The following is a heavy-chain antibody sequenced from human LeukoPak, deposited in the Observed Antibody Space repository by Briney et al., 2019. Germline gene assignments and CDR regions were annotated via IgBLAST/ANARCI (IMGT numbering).Heavy chain of an antibody. CDR3: AKWIGSPMIDY. V-gene: IGHV3-23*01. CDR2: ISGSGGST. Sequence: GGSVRLSCAASVFTFSSYAMSWVRQAPGKGLEGVSAISGSGGSTYCADSVEGLYTISRENSKHTVYLQMNRLRAEDTSVLYCAKWIGSPMIDYWGQGTLVTVSS. CDR1: VFTFSSYA. J-gene: IGHJ4*02. D-gene: IGHD3-22*01.